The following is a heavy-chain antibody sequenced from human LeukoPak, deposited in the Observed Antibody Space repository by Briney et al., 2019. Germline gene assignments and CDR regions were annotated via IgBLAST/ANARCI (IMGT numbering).Heavy chain of an antibody. CDR1: GFTFSSYT. J-gene: IGHJ4*02. V-gene: IGHV3-64*01. CDR2: VSHNGGTT. D-gene: IGHD4-11*01. CDR3: ARDTGGSIYSTYAFDY. Sequence: GGSLRLSCAASGFTFSSYTMNWVRQAPGKGLEYVSGVSHNGGTTYYTNSAKGRFTISRDNSKNTLYLQMGRLSADDMAVYYCARDTGGSIYSTYAFDYWGQGTLVTVSS.